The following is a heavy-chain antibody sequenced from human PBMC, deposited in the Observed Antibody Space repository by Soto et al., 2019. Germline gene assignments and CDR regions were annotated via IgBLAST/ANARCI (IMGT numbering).Heavy chain of an antibody. D-gene: IGHD2-15*01. V-gene: IGHV3-15*01. CDR2: IKSKTDGGTT. CDR1: GFTFSNAW. CDR3: TTDHGYCSGGSCYGLDYYYYMDV. Sequence: GGSLRLSCAASGFTFSNAWMSWVRQAPGKGLEWVGRIKSKTDGGTTDYAAPVKGRFTISRDDSKNTLYLQMNSLKTEDTAVYYCTTDHGYCSGGSCYGLDYYYYMDVWGKGTTVTVSS. J-gene: IGHJ6*03.